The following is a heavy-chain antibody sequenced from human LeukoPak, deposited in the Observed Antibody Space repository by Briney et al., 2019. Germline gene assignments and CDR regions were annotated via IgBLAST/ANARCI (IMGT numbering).Heavy chain of an antibody. V-gene: IGHV4-59*08. CDR3: ARHWAARPTSDRLEPGTIDY. J-gene: IGHJ4*02. CDR2: MYYSGNS. Sequence: PSETLSLTCTVSGASIRSHYWSWIRQPPGKGLEWIGYMYYSGNSNYNPALKSRVTISVDTSKNQFSLKLSSVTAADTAVYYCARHWAARPTSDRLEPGTIDYWGQGTLVTVSS. CDR1: GASIRSHY. D-gene: IGHD6-6*01.